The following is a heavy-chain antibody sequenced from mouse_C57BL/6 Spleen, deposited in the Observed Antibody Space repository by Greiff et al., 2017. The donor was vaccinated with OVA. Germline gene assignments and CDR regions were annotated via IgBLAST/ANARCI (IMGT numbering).Heavy chain of an antibody. Sequence: LVESGAELARPGASVKLSCKASGYTFTSYGISWVKQRTGQGLEWIGEIYPRSGNTYYNEKFKGKATLTADKSSSTAYMELRSLTSEDSAVYFCARGYYYGSSYFDYWGQGTTLTVSS. D-gene: IGHD1-1*01. CDR1: GYTFTSYG. CDR2: IYPRSGNT. CDR3: ARGYYYGSSYFDY. J-gene: IGHJ2*01. V-gene: IGHV1-81*01.